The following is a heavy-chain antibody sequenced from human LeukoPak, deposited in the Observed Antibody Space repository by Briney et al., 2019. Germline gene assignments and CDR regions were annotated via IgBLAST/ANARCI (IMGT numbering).Heavy chain of an antibody. V-gene: IGHV3-23*01. Sequence: GGSLRLSCAASGFTFSSYDMSWVRQAPGKGLEWVSAISGSGGSTYYADSVKGRFTISRDNSKNTLYLQMNSLRAEDTAVYYCARDSGNYLDAFDIWGQGTMVTVSS. CDR1: GFTFSSYD. D-gene: IGHD1-7*01. CDR3: ARDSGNYLDAFDI. CDR2: ISGSGGST. J-gene: IGHJ3*02.